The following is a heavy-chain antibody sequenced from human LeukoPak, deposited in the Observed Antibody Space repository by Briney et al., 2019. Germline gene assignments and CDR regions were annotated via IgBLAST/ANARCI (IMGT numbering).Heavy chain of an antibody. CDR1: GFTFSSYG. D-gene: IGHD6-19*01. V-gene: IGHV3-30*18. Sequence: GRSLRLSCAASGFTFSSYGMHWVRQAPGKGLEWVAVISYDGSNKYYADSVKGRFTISRDNSKNTLYLQMNSLRAEDTAVYYCAKHPGSGWYMLDYWGQGTLVTVSS. CDR3: AKHPGSGWYMLDY. CDR2: ISYDGSNK. J-gene: IGHJ4*02.